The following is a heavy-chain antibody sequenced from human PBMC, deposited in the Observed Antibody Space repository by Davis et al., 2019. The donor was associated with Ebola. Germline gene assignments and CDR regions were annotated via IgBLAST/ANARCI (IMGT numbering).Heavy chain of an antibody. CDR2: IKTDGSTT. Sequence: HTGGSLRLSCAASGFTFSNYYLHWVRQAPGKGLEWVARIKTDGSTTRYADSVKGRFSISRDNTKNTLYLQMNSLRGEDTAIYYCARDTSHQLPHWLYYFYGMDVWGHGTTVTVSS. CDR1: GFTFSNYY. CDR3: ARDTSHQLPHWLYYFYGMDV. J-gene: IGHJ6*02. V-gene: IGHV3-74*01. D-gene: IGHD2-2*01.